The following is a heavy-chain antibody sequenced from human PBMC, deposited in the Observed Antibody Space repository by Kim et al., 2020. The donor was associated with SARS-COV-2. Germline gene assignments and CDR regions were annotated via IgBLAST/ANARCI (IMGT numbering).Heavy chain of an antibody. CDR2: ISAYNGNT. CDR1: GYTFTSYG. V-gene: IGHV1-18*04. D-gene: IGHD3-3*01. CDR3: ARGDRYDFWSGYYRDYYYYGMDV. J-gene: IGHJ6*02. Sequence: GSVKVSCKASGYTFTSYGISWVRQAPGQGLEWMGWISAYNGNTNYAQKLQGRVTMTTDTSTSTAYMELRSLRSDDTAVYYCARGDRYDFWSGYYRDYYYYGMDVWGQGTTVTVSS.